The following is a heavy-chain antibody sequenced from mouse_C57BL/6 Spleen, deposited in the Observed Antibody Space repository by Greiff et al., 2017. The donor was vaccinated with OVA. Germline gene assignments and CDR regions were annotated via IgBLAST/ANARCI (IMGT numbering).Heavy chain of an antibody. J-gene: IGHJ4*01. V-gene: IGHV5-16*01. CDR1: GFTFSDYY. CDR2: INYDGSST. Sequence: EVKLMESEGGLVQPGSSMKLSCTASGFTFSDYYMAWVRQVPEKGLEWVANINYDGSSTYYLDSLKSRFIISRDNAKNILYLQMSSLKSEDTATYYCAREVADAMDYWGQGTSVTVSS. D-gene: IGHD1-1*01. CDR3: AREVADAMDY.